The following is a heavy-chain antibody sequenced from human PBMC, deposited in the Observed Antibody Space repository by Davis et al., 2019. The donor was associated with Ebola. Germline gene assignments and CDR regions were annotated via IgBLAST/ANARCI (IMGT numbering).Heavy chain of an antibody. V-gene: IGHV3-23*01. CDR1: GFTFSSYS. CDR2: ISDNNDDT. J-gene: IGHJ4*02. CDR3: AKDQQWSYYFDY. Sequence: GESLRLSCAASGFTFSSYSMSWVRQAPGKGLEWVSSISDNNDDTYYADSVKGRFTISRDNSRNTLYLHMNSLRAEDTAVYYCAKDQQWSYYFDYWGQGTLVTVSS. D-gene: IGHD6-19*01.